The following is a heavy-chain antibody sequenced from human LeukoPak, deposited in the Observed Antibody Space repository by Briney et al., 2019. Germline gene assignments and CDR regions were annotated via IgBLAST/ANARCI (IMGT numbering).Heavy chain of an antibody. Sequence: GGSLRLSCAASRFTFSNYAMSWVRQAPGKGLEWVSGISGSATGTYYADPAKGRFTISRDSSTNTLYLQMNSLRVEDTAIYYCATHREGALNQGFDIWGQGTTVTVSS. V-gene: IGHV3-23*01. CDR2: ISGSATGT. CDR3: ATHREGALNQGFDI. D-gene: IGHD1-14*01. CDR1: RFTFSNYA. J-gene: IGHJ3*02.